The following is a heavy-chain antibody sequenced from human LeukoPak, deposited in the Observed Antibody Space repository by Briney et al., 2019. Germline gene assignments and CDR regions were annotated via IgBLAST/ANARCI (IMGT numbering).Heavy chain of an antibody. Sequence: ASVKVSCKASGYRFISYGLTWVRQAPGQGLEWLGWINPYRGDTKYVEKLQGRVTMTTDTSTSTAYMELRSLRSDDTAVYYCARDGRYNLNYADYWGQGTLVTVSS. V-gene: IGHV1-18*01. CDR3: ARDGRYNLNYADY. D-gene: IGHD1-20*01. CDR2: INPYRGDT. CDR1: GYRFISYG. J-gene: IGHJ4*02.